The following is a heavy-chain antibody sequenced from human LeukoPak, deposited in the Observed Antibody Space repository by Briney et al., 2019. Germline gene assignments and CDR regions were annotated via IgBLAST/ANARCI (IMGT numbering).Heavy chain of an antibody. V-gene: IGHV3-23*01. CDR3: AKSSIVGAIGVFDY. J-gene: IGHJ4*02. CDR1: GFTFSTYA. CDR2: IRDGGDT. Sequence: GRSLRLSCEASGFTFSTYAMSWVRQAPGKGLEWVSVIRDGGDTYYADSVKGRFTISRDNSKNTLYLQMNSLRAEDTAVYYCAKSSIVGAIGVFDYWGQGTLVTVSA. D-gene: IGHD1-26*01.